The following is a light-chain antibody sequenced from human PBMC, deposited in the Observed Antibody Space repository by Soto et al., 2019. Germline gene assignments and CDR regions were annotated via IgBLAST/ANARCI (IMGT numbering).Light chain of an antibody. V-gene: IGKV1-5*03. Sequence: DIQMTHSPSTLSASVGSRFTITCRASQSINSWLAWYKQKPGKAPKLLIYKVSSLESGVPSRLSGSGSGTEFTLTISSMQPDDFATYYCQQYSGIWTFGQGTKVDIK. CDR1: QSINSW. CDR3: QQYSGIWT. J-gene: IGKJ1*01. CDR2: KVS.